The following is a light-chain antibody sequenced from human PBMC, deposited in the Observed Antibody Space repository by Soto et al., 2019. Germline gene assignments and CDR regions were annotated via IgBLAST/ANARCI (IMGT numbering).Light chain of an antibody. J-gene: IGLJ2*01. Sequence: QAVVTQPPSVSAAPGQKVTISCSGSSSNIGNNYVSWYQQLPGTAPKLLIYDNNKRPSGIPDRFSRSKSGTSATLGITGLQTGDEADYYCGTWDSSLSAVVFGGGTKVTVL. CDR3: GTWDSSLSAVV. CDR2: DNN. CDR1: SSNIGNNY. V-gene: IGLV1-51*01.